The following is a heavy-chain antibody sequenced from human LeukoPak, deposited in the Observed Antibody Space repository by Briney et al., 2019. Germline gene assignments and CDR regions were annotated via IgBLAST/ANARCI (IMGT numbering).Heavy chain of an antibody. CDR3: ARGNPTTHKLDY. J-gene: IGHJ4*02. D-gene: IGHD2-15*01. CDR1: GYTFTGYY. V-gene: IGHV1-2*02. Sequence: ASVKVSCKAFGYTFTGYYMHWVRQAPGQGLEWMGWINPNSGGTNYAQKFQGRVTMTRDTSTSTVYMELSSLRSEDTAVYYCARGNPTTHKLDYWGQGTLVTVSS. CDR2: INPNSGGT.